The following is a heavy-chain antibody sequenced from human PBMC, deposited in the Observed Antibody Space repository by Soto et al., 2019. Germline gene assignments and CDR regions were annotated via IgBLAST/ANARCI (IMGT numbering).Heavy chain of an antibody. CDR3: AKVLIWGSGSSSYMDV. CDR2: ISGSNDNI. Sequence: EVQLLESGGGLEQPGGSLRLSCVASGFTFSSYAMSWVRQAPGKGLEWVSGISGSNDNIHYADCVKGRFTISRDNSKNTLYLQMSSLRAEDSAVYYCAKVLIWGSGSSSYMDVWGKGTTVTVSS. D-gene: IGHD7-27*01. CDR1: GFTFSSYA. J-gene: IGHJ6*03. V-gene: IGHV3-23*01.